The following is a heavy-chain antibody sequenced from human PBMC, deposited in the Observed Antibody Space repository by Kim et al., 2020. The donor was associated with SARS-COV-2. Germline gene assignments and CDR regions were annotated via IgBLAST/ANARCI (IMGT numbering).Heavy chain of an antibody. D-gene: IGHD6-19*01. J-gene: IGHJ4*02. V-gene: IGHV4-39*01. Sequence: NPSLKSRITISVDTSKSQFSLDLSSVTAADTAVYYCAGRGAVAGSPVYDYWGQGTLVTVSS. CDR3: AGRGAVAGSPVYDY.